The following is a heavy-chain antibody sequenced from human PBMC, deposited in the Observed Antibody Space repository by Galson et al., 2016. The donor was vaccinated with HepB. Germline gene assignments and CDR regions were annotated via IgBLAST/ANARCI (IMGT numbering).Heavy chain of an antibody. J-gene: IGHJ4*02. Sequence: SLRLSCAASGFTFSSYAMSWVRQAPGKGLEWVSVISGSGDTTYYADSVKGRFTISRDNSKNTLYVQMNSLRAEDTAVYYCAKGSITLVRGVDFDYWGQGTLVTVSS. CDR1: GFTFSSYA. V-gene: IGHV3-23*01. CDR2: ISGSGDTT. CDR3: AKGSITLVRGVDFDY. D-gene: IGHD3-10*01.